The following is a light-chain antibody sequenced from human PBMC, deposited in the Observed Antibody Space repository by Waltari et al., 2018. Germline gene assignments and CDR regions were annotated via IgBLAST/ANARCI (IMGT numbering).Light chain of an antibody. CDR2: DAS. V-gene: IGKV3-20*01. CDR1: QTVTSNF. J-gene: IGKJ1*01. Sequence: EIVLTQSPVTLSLSPGERATLSCRASQTVTSNFLAWYQQKPGQAPRLLIYDASNRVTGIPDRFSGSGSGTDFTLTITRLEPEDVAVYFYQQHGSSPRTFGQGTKVEIK. CDR3: QQHGSSPRT.